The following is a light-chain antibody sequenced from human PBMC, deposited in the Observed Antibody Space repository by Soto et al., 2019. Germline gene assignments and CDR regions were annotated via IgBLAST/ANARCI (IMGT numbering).Light chain of an antibody. CDR3: ATRDDSLFVV. CDR2: RNN. J-gene: IGLJ2*01. V-gene: IGLV1-47*01. CDR1: SSSVGFDY. Sequence: QSALTQPPSASETPGQRVTISCSGSSSSVGFDYVDWYQHVPGAAPKLLIYRNNLRPPGVPDRFSGSKSGTSASLAISGLRTEDEAVYYCATRDDSLFVVFGGGTKLTVL.